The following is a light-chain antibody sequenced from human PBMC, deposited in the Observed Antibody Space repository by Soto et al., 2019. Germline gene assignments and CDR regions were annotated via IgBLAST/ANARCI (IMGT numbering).Light chain of an antibody. J-gene: IGKJ5*01. Sequence: EIVLTQSPATLSLSSGERATLSCRASQSVSSYLAWYQQKPGQAPRLLIYDASNRATGIPARFSGSGAGTDFTLTISSLEPEDFEVYYCQQRSNWITFGQGTRLEIK. CDR2: DAS. V-gene: IGKV3-11*01. CDR3: QQRSNWIT. CDR1: QSVSSY.